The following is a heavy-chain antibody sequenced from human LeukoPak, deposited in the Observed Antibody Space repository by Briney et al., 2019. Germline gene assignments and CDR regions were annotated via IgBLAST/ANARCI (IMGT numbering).Heavy chain of an antibody. CDR1: GYSISSGYY. J-gene: IGHJ6*03. Sequence: SETLSLTCTVSGYSISSGYYWGWSRQPPGKGLEWIGSIYHSGSTYYNPSLKSRVTISVDTSKNPFSLKLSSVTAADTAVYYCARFQSRLYYYYYMDVWGKGTTVTVSS. CDR2: IYHSGST. CDR3: ARFQSRLYYYYYMDV. V-gene: IGHV4-38-2*02.